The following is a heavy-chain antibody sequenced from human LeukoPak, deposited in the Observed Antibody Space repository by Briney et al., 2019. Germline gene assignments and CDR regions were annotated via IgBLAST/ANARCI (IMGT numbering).Heavy chain of an antibody. CDR2: IYPGDSDN. CDR3: ASHVEQTAIEHLIDY. CDR1: GYSFTSYW. Sequence: GESLKISCKGSGYSFTSYWIGWVRQMPGKGLEWMGIIYPGDSDNRYSTSFQGHVTISADKSISTAYLQWSSLKASDTAMYYCASHVEQTAIEHLIDYWVQGTLVTVSS. D-gene: IGHD5-18*01. J-gene: IGHJ4*02. V-gene: IGHV5-51*01.